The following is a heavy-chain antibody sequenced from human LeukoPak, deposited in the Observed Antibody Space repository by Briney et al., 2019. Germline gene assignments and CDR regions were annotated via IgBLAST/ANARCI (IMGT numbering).Heavy chain of an antibody. D-gene: IGHD3-22*01. CDR1: GYTFTSYY. Sequence: ASVNVSCTSSGYTFTSYYMHWMRQAPGQGLGWMGIINPSGGSTSYAQKFQGRVTMTRDTSTSTVYMELSSLRSEDTAVYYCARPSSGYYSSFDYWGQGTLVTVSS. CDR3: ARPSSGYYSSFDY. V-gene: IGHV1-46*01. J-gene: IGHJ4*02. CDR2: INPSGGST.